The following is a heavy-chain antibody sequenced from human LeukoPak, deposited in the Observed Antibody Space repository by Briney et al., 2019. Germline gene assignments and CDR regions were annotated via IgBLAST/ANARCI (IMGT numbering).Heavy chain of an antibody. Sequence: PSETLSLTCAVYGGSFSGYYWSWIRQPPGKGLEWIGEINHSGSTNYNPSLKSRVTISVDTSKNQFSLKLSSVTAADTAVYYCARDQRRYDSSGYYPYYALDYWGQGTLVTVSS. D-gene: IGHD3-22*01. V-gene: IGHV4-34*01. CDR1: GGSFSGYY. CDR2: INHSGST. J-gene: IGHJ4*02. CDR3: ARDQRRYDSSGYYPYYALDY.